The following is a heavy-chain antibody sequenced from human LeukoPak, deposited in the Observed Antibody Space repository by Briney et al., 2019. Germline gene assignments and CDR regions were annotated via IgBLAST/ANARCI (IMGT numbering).Heavy chain of an antibody. CDR1: GFTFSSYS. CDR2: ISSSSSYI. CDR3: ARVPWGYGSGIDY. D-gene: IGHD3-10*01. J-gene: IGHJ4*02. Sequence: PGGSLRLSCAASGFTFSSYSMNWVRQAPGKGLEWVSSISSSSSYIYYADSVKGRFTISRDNAKNSLYLQMNSLRAEDTAVYYCARVPWGYGSGIDYWGQGTLVTVSS. V-gene: IGHV3-21*01.